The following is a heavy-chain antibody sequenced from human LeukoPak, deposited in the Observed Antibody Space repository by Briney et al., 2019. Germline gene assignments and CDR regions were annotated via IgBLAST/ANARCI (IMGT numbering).Heavy chain of an antibody. CDR1: GFTFSAYA. V-gene: IGHV3-23*01. Sequence: PGGSLRCSSAASGFTFSAYAMTWVRQAPGKGLEWVSSIGSDNKPRYSESVKGRFAISRDNSKSMLFLQLNSLRAEDTALYYCARDLHYYVAMDVFGQGTTVTVSS. CDR3: ARDLHYYVAMDV. CDR2: IGSDNKP. D-gene: IGHD3-10*02. J-gene: IGHJ6*02.